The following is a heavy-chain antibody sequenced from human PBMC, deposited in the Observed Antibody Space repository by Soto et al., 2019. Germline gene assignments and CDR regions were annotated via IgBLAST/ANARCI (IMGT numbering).Heavy chain of an antibody. Sequence: QMQLVESGGGVVQPGTSLRLSCAASGFDFSSYGMHWVRQTPGKGLEWVVVLGFDGGGRYYADSVKGRFTISRDNSKKMLYLQMDSLRAGDTASYYCAREPVGPDYAMDVWGQGTTVTVSS. V-gene: IGHV3-33*01. D-gene: IGHD1-26*01. CDR1: GFDFSSYG. J-gene: IGHJ6*02. CDR3: AREPVGPDYAMDV. CDR2: LGFDGGGR.